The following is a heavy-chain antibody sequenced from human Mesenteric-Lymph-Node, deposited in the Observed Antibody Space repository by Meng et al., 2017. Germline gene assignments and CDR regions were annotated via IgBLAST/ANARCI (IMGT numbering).Heavy chain of an antibody. V-gene: IGHV4-4*02. CDR1: GGSISSSDW. J-gene: IGHJ4*02. CDR3: ASSDYYRSDY. Sequence: QGRRPGAGPGLGQPSGALALHVAGSGGSISSSDWWSWVRQPPGKGLEWIGETSHSGSTNYSPSLKSRVTISLDKSKNQLSLKLNSVTAADTAVYYCASSDYYRSDYWGQGTLVTVSS. D-gene: IGHD3-22*01. CDR2: TSHSGST.